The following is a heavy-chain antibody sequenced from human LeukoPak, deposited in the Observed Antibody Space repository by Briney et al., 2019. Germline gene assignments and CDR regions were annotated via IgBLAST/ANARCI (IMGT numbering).Heavy chain of an antibody. CDR1: GFTFSDYG. CDR2: IWFDGSNK. D-gene: IGHD3-10*01. V-gene: IGHV3-33*01. CDR3: ARGGGDDAFDI. Sequence: GGSLRLSCAASGFTFSDYGMHWVRQAPGKGLEWVAVIWFDGSNKYYADSVKGRFTISRDNSKSTLYLQLNSLRAEDTAVYYCARGGGDDAFDIWGQGTMVTVSS. J-gene: IGHJ3*02.